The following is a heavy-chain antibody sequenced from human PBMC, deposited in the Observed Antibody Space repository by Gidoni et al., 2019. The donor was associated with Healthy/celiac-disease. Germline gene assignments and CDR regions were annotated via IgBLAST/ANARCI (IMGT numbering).Heavy chain of an antibody. Sequence: QVQLQQWGAGLLKPSETLSLTCAVYGGSFSGYSWSWIRQPPGKGLEWIGEINHRGSTNYNPSLKSRVTISVDTSKNQFSLKLSSVTAADTAVYYCARGGPITMVRDRVGFDYWGQGTLVTVSS. CDR2: INHRGST. CDR1: GGSFSGYS. CDR3: ARGGPITMVRDRVGFDY. J-gene: IGHJ4*02. V-gene: IGHV4-34*01. D-gene: IGHD3-10*01.